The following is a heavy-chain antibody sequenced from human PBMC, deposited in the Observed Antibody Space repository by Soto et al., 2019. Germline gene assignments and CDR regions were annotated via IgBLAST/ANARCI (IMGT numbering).Heavy chain of an antibody. V-gene: IGHV4-59*01. J-gene: IGHJ6*03. CDR3: ARGLESRNYAPYSYSMDV. D-gene: IGHD1-7*01. CDR1: GGSIISYY. Sequence: SETLSLTCTVSGGSIISYYWSWILQPPGKGLEWIGYIYYSGSTNYNPSLKSRVTISVDTSKNQFSLKLSSVTAADTAVYYCARGLESRNYAPYSYSMDVWGKGTTVTVSS. CDR2: IYYSGST.